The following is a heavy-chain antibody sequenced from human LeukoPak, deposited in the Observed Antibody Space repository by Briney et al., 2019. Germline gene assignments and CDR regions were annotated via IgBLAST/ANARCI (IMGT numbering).Heavy chain of an antibody. CDR2: IYHSGST. V-gene: IGHV4-4*02. CDR1: GGSISSSNW. D-gene: IGHD3-16*02. Sequence: SGTLSLTCAVSGGSISSSNWWSWVRQPPGKGLEWIGEIYHSGSTNYNPSLKSRVTISVDKSKNQFSLKLSSVTAADTAVYYCARGRLRLGELSLNFGYWGQGTLVTVSS. CDR3: ARGRLRLGELSLNFGY. J-gene: IGHJ4*02.